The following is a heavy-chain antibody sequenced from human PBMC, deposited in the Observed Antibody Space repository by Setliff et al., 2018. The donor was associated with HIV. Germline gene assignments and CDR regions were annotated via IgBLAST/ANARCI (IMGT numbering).Heavy chain of an antibody. CDR1: GGSIGSGSHY. D-gene: IGHD1-26*01. CDR3: AKTSVGATGLYAFDI. Sequence: SETLSLPCTVPGGSIGSGSHYWSWIRQPAGKGLEWIGHIYTTGSTNYNPSLKSRVTISADTSNNQFSLRLTSMTAADTAVYYCAKTSVGATGLYAFDIWGQGTMVTVSS. V-gene: IGHV4-61*09. CDR2: IYTTGST. J-gene: IGHJ3*02.